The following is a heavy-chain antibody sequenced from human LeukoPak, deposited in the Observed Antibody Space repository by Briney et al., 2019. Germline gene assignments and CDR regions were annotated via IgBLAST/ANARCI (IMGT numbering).Heavy chain of an antibody. CDR1: EFIFSNYW. J-gene: IGHJ4*02. CDR2: IRQDGSER. V-gene: IGHV3-7*01. CDR3: ARDWGSTGYDLYDS. D-gene: IGHD5-12*01. Sequence: GGSLRLSCAASEFIFSNYWMTWVRQAPGKGLEWVAHIRQDGSERHYVDSVKDRFTISRDNAKNSLDLQMDSLRAEDTAVYYCARDWGSTGYDLYDSWGQGTLVTVSS.